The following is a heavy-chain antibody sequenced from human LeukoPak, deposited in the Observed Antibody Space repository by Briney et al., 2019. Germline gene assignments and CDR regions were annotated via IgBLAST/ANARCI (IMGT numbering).Heavy chain of an antibody. D-gene: IGHD3-10*01. J-gene: IGHJ4*02. CDR2: ISGSGDVI. CDR3: ARPLGYSGSGSYYAY. CDR1: GFTFTNYE. Sequence: GGSLRLSCSASGFTFTNYEMNWVRQAPGKGLEWVSYISGSGDVIHYADSVKGRFIISRDNAENSLYLQMNSLRAEDTAVYFCARPLGYSGSGSYYAYWGQGALVTVSS. V-gene: IGHV3-48*03.